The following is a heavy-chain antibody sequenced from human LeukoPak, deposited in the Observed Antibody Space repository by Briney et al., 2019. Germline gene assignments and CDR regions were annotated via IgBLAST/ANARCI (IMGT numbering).Heavy chain of an antibody. CDR2: IITTFGTA. CDR3: ARAWVAETTVVTAYNY. CDR1: AATFTSHA. V-gene: IGHV1-69*13. J-gene: IGHJ4*02. D-gene: IGHD4-23*01. Sequence: SMKVTCKTSAATFTSHAISRVRQAPGPGLEWMGGIITTFGTANYAQKFQGRVTITAVESMRTAYMELSSLRSEDTAVYYCARAWVAETTVVTAYNYWGQGTLVTVSS.